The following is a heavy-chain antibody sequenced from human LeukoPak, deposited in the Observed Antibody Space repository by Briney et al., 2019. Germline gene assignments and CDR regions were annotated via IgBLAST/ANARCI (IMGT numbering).Heavy chain of an antibody. CDR1: GFTFSSYS. CDR3: ARDPRHWYYYNIGGDY. J-gene: IGHJ4*02. V-gene: IGHV3-48*04. D-gene: IGHD1-7*01. Sequence: PGGSLRLSCAASGFTFSSYSMNWVRQAPGKGLEWVSYISSSSSTIYYADSVKGRFTISRDNAKNSLYLQTNSLRAEDTAVYYCARDPRHWYYYNIGGDYWGQGTLVTVSS. CDR2: ISSSSSTI.